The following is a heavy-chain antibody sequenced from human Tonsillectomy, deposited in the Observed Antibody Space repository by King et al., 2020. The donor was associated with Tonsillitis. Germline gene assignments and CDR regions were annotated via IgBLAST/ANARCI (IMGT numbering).Heavy chain of an antibody. CDR2: IYYTGKT. V-gene: IGHV4-39*01. J-gene: IGHJ6*02. D-gene: IGHD1-7*01. Sequence: QLQESGPGLVKPSETLSLTCTVSGGSISSRSSYWGWIRQPPGKGLEWIGSIYYTGKTYYNPALKSRVTISVDTSKNQFSLKLSSVTAADTAVYYCARLNYEDWYYYGMDVWGHGTTVTVS. CDR1: GGSISSRSSY. CDR3: ARLNYEDWYYYGMDV.